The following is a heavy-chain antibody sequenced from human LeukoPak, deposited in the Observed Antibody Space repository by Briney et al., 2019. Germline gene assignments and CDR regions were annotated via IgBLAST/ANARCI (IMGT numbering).Heavy chain of an antibody. CDR2: ISGSGGST. D-gene: IGHD3-3*01. CDR3: ARDREYDFWSGYPDY. V-gene: IGHV3-23*01. Sequence: PGGSLRLSCAASGFTFSSYAMSWVRQAPGKGLEWVSAISGSGGSTYYADSVKGRFTISRDNSKNTLYLQMNSLRAEDTAVYYCARDREYDFWSGYPDYWGQGTLVTVSS. CDR1: GFTFSSYA. J-gene: IGHJ4*02.